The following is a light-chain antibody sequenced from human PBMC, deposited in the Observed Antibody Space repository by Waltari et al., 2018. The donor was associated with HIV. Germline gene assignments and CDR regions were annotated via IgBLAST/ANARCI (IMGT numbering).Light chain of an antibody. CDR3: GTWDSSLSAGV. Sequence: QSVLTQPPSVSAAPGQKVTISCSGSSSNIGHHYVSWYQQRPGTAPKLLIYDNNKRPSGIPDRFSGSKSGTSATLGITGLQTGDEADYYCGTWDSSLSAGVFGGGTKLTVL. J-gene: IGLJ3*02. CDR2: DNN. V-gene: IGLV1-51*01. CDR1: SSNIGHHY.